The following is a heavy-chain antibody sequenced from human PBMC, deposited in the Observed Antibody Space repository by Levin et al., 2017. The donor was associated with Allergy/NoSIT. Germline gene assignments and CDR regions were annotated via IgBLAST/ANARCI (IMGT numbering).Heavy chain of an antibody. CDR2: ISSSRDYA. J-gene: IGHJ4*02. CDR1: GFTFSNYY. V-gene: IGHV3-11*03. Sequence: KTGGSLRLSCAASGFTFSNYYMSWIRQAPGKGLDWISYISSSRDYANYADSVKGRFTISRDNAKNSLFLQMESLRVEDTAVYYCARGDGSGDLLYWGQGTLVTVSS. CDR3: ARGDGSGDLLY. D-gene: IGHD3-10*01.